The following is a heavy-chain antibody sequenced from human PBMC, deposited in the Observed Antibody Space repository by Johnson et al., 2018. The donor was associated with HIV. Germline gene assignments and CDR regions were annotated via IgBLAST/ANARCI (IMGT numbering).Heavy chain of an antibody. CDR2: ISYDGSNK. Sequence: QVQLVESGGGVVQPGRSLRLSCAASGITFSRFPMNWVRQAPGKGLEWVAVISYDGSNKYYADSVKGRFTISRDNSKNTLYLQMNSLRAEDTAVYYCARDGKYSSIGPDAFDVWGQGTMVAVSS. V-gene: IGHV3-30*04. D-gene: IGHD6-13*01. CDR3: ARDGKYSSIGPDAFDV. J-gene: IGHJ3*01. CDR1: GITFSRFP.